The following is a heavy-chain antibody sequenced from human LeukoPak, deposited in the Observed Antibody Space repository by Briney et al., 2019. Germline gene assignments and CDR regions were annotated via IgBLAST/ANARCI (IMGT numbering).Heavy chain of an antibody. CDR1: GFTFSSYS. V-gene: IGHV3-21*01. Sequence: GGSLRLSCAASGFTFSSYSMKWVRQAPGKGLEWVSSIRGSSSYIYYADSVKGRFTISRDNAKNSLYLQMNSLRAEDTAMYYCARELTTVTTSAFDMWGQGTMVTVSS. J-gene: IGHJ3*02. CDR2: IRGSSSYI. CDR3: ARELTTVTTSAFDM. D-gene: IGHD4-11*01.